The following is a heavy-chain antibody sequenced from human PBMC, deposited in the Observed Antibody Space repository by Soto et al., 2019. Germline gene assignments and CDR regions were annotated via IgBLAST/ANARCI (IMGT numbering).Heavy chain of an antibody. Sequence: PSETLSLTCSVSGAPISRNGYFWAWIGHPPGRGLEFIASMHASGGTYHASSLKSRATMSLDTSKDQFSLKLQSVTAADTGTYYCAAIVVGATRHSDVDHWGQGTLVTVSS. J-gene: IGHJ1*01. V-gene: IGHV4-39*01. CDR3: AAIVVGATRHSDVDH. D-gene: IGHD2-15*01. CDR2: MHASGGT. CDR1: GAPISRNGYF.